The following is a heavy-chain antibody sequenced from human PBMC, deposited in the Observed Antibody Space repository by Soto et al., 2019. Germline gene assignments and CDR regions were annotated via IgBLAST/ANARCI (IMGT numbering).Heavy chain of an antibody. CDR2: IYYSGST. CDR3: ARGYCDSTSCYYFDS. J-gene: IGHJ4*02. D-gene: IGHD2-2*01. V-gene: IGHV4-30-4*01. CDR1: GGSISSGDYY. Sequence: SETLSLTCTVSGGSISSGDYYWSWIRQPPGKGLEWIGYIYYSGSTNNNPSLRSRVTMSVDTSKNQFSLRLISVTAADTAVYYCARGYCDSTSCYYFDSWGQGALVTVSS.